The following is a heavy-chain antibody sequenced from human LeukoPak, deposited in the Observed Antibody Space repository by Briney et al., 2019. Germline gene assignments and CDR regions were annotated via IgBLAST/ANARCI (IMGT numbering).Heavy chain of an antibody. J-gene: IGHJ4*02. CDR1: GLNFGGHN. Sequence: PGGPLSLSCAASGLNFGGHNMSWLRQAPGKGPEWISYISGNGGDIAYADSVKGRFTISRDNAKNSLHLQMNSLRVEDTAVYHCVRHSGRAGGQWGQGTLIAVSS. CDR2: ISGNGGDI. V-gene: IGHV3-11*01. CDR3: VRHSGRAGGQ. D-gene: IGHD3-10*01.